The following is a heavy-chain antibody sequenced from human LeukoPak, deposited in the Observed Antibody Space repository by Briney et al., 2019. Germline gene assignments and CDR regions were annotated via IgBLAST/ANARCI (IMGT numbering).Heavy chain of an antibody. CDR1: GVSFSGYY. J-gene: IGHJ4*02. D-gene: IGHD5-18*01. Sequence: SETLSLTCAVYGVSFSGYYWSWIRQPPGKGLEWIGEINHSGSTNYNPSLKSRVTISVDTSKNQFSLKLSSVTAADTAVYYCARGDSYGYRYGGQGAPVTVYS. CDR2: INHSGST. V-gene: IGHV4-34*01. CDR3: ARGDSYGYRY.